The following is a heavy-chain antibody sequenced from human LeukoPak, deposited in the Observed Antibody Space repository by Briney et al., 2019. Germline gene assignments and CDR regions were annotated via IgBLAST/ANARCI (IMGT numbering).Heavy chain of an antibody. CDR2: IGSSGGST. D-gene: IGHD6-19*01. CDR3: AKGFTSGPRYFDY. CDR1: GCNFITAA. Sequence: QAGGSLRLSCAASGCNFITAAMTWVRQAPGKGLEWVSLIGSSGGSTYYADSVKGRFTISRDNSKNTLYLQMNSLRAEDTAVYYCAKGFTSGPRYFDYWGQGTLVTVSS. J-gene: IGHJ4*02. V-gene: IGHV3-23*01.